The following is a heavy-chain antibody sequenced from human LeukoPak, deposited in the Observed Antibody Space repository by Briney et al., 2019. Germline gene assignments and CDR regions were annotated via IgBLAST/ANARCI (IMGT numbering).Heavy chain of an antibody. CDR1: GFTFSNDE. V-gene: IGHV3-48*03. CDR3: AQIYTYGSSQFDY. D-gene: IGHD5-18*01. Sequence: GGSLRLSCAASGFTFSNDEMNWVRQAPGKGLEWVSYISSSGSTIYYADSVKGRFTISRDNAKNSLYLQMNSLRAEDTAVYYCAQIYTYGSSQFDYWGQGTLVTVSS. CDR2: ISSSGSTI. J-gene: IGHJ4*02.